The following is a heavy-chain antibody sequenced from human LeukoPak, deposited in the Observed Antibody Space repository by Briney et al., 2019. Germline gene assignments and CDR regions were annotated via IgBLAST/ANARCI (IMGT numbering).Heavy chain of an antibody. CDR3: ARRRDYVWGSYRYLNWFDP. D-gene: IGHD3-16*02. CDR1: GYTFTSYW. Sequence: GESLKISCKGSGYTFTSYWIGWVRQMPGKGLEWMGIIYPGDSDTRYSPSFQGQVTISADKSISTAYLQWSSLKASDTAMYYCARRRDYVWGSYRYLNWFDPWGQGTLVTVSS. V-gene: IGHV5-51*01. CDR2: IYPGDSDT. J-gene: IGHJ5*02.